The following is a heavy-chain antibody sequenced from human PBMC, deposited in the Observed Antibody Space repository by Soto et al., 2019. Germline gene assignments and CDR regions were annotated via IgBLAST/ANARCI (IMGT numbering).Heavy chain of an antibody. CDR2: IYYSGST. CDR3: ARPDMNNWFDP. CDR1: GGSISSSSYY. D-gene: IGHD2-15*01. V-gene: IGHV4-39*01. Sequence: PSETLSLTCTVSGGSISSSSYYWGWIRQPPGKGLEWIGSIYYSGSTYYNPSLKSRVTISVDTSKNQFSLKLSSVTAADTAVYYCARPDMNNWFDPWGQGTLVTVSS. J-gene: IGHJ5*02.